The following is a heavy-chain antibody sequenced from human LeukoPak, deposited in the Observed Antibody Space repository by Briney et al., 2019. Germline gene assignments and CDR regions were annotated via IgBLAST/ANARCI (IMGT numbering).Heavy chain of an antibody. CDR3: ARVSFYENYYGMDV. CDR2: INPNSGGT. D-gene: IGHD5/OR15-5a*01. J-gene: IGHJ6*02. CDR1: GYTFTSYY. V-gene: IGHV1-2*04. Sequence: VASVKVSCKASGYTFTSYYMHWVRQAPGQGLEWMGRINPNSGGTNYVQKFQGWVTMTRDTSISTAYMELSRLRSDDTAVYYCARVSFYENYYGMDVWGQGTTVTVSS.